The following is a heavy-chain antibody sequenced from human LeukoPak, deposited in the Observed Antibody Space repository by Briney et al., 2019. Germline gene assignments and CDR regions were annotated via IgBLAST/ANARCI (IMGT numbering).Heavy chain of an antibody. Sequence: GGSLRLSCAASGFTFSSYAMHWVRQAPGKGLEWVAVISYDGSNKYYADSVKGRFTISRDNAKNSLYLQMNSLRDEDTAVYYCATRGGDLGGGQGTLVTVSS. CDR1: GFTFSSYA. CDR2: ISYDGSNK. V-gene: IGHV3-30-3*01. CDR3: ATRGGDLG. J-gene: IGHJ4*02. D-gene: IGHD2-21*02.